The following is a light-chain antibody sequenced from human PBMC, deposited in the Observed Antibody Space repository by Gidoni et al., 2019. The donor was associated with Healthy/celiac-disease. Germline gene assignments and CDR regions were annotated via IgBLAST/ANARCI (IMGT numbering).Light chain of an antibody. CDR1: QIVLHSSNNKNY. Sequence: DIVMTQSPDSLAVSLGERATINCKSSQIVLHSSNNKNYLAWYQQKPGQPPKLLIYWASTRESGVPDRFSGSGSGTDFTLTISSLQAEDVAVYYCQQYYSTPCSFGQGTKLEIK. V-gene: IGKV4-1*01. J-gene: IGKJ2*04. CDR3: QQYYSTPCS. CDR2: WAS.